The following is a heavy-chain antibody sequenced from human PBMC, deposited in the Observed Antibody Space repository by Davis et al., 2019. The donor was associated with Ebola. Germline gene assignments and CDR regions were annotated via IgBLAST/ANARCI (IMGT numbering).Heavy chain of an antibody. CDR1: GFTFSSYG. CDR3: AKPVVYGKDV. CDR2: IRYDGSNK. V-gene: IGHV3-30*02. Sequence: GESLKISCAASGFTFSSYGMHWVRQAPGKGLEWVAFIRYDGSNKYYADSVKGRFTISRDNSKNTLYLQMNSLRAEDTAVYYCAKPVVYGKDVWGQGTTVTVSS. J-gene: IGHJ6*02.